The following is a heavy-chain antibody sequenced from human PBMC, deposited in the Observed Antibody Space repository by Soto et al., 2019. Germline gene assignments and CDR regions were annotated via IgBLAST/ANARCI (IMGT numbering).Heavy chain of an antibody. CDR3: ARFEDSSGWYYDAFDI. Sequence: KQSQTLSLTCAISGDSVSSNSAAWNWIRQSPSRGLEWLGRTYYRSKWYNDYAVSVKSRITINPDTSKNQFSLQLNSVTPEDTAVYYCARFEDSSGWYYDAFDIWGQGTMVTVSS. J-gene: IGHJ3*02. D-gene: IGHD6-19*01. CDR2: TYYRSKWYN. CDR1: GDSVSSNSAA. V-gene: IGHV6-1*01.